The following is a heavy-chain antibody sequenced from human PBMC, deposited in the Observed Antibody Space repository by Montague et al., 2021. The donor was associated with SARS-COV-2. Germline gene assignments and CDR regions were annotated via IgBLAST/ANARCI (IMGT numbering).Heavy chain of an antibody. Sequence: SLRLSCAASGFTFSNYWWHWVRQVPGKGLVWVSRINPDGSRTTYADSVKGRFTISRDNAKNTVYLQMSGLRVEDTAVYYCAGAPHCGGGSCFSFDYYGLDVWGQGTRVSVSS. CDR2: INPDGSRT. V-gene: IGHV3-74*03. CDR3: AGAPHCGGGSCFSFDYYGLDV. J-gene: IGHJ6*02. D-gene: IGHD2-15*01. CDR1: GFTFSNYW.